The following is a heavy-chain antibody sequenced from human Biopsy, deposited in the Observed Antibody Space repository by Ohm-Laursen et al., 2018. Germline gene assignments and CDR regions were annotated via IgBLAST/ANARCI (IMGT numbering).Heavy chain of an antibody. CDR1: GGSFTGHY. D-gene: IGHD4-23*01. Sequence: DTLSLTCTVSGGSFTGHYWTWIRQPPGKGLEWIGHISHTGYTSYKSSLKSRVTISLDTSRKHFSLRLTSLAAADTAVYYCARGSNEYGGLYFPHWGQGTLVTVSS. V-gene: IGHV4-59*11. J-gene: IGHJ1*01. CDR3: ARGSNEYGGLYFPH. CDR2: ISHTGYT.